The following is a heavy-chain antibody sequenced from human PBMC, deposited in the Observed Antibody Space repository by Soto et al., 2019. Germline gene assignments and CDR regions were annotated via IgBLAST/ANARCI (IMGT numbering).Heavy chain of an antibody. CDR3: AAHYYDILTGTDIDH. J-gene: IGHJ4*02. V-gene: IGHV1-46*01. CDR2: INPSGGST. D-gene: IGHD3-9*01. Sequence: GASVKVSCKASGYTFTSYYMHWVRQAPGQGLEWMGIINPSGGSTSYAQKFQGRVTMTRDTSTSTVYMELSSLRSEDTAVYYCAAHYYDILTGTDIDHWGQGTLVTVSS. CDR1: GYTFTSYY.